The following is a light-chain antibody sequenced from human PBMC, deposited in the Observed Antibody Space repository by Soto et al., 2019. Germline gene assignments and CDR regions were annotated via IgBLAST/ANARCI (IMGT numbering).Light chain of an antibody. J-gene: IGKJ3*01. CDR3: QQSNSPPFT. Sequence: DIQMTQSPSSLSASVGDRVTITCRASQNINSFLNWYQQKPGKAPKLLIFAASSLQSGVPSRFSGSGSGTDFTLTISSLQPEDFATYFCQQSNSPPFTFGPGTKVDIK. CDR1: QNINSF. V-gene: IGKV1-39*01. CDR2: AAS.